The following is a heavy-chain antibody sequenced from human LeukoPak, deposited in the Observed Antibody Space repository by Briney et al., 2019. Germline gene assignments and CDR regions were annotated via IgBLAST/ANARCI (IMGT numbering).Heavy chain of an antibody. J-gene: IGHJ4*02. CDR2: IYYSGST. Sequence: KASETLSLTCTVSGGSISSYCWSWIRQPPGKGLEWIGYIYYSGSTNYNPSLKSRVTISVDTSKNQFSLKLSSVTAADTAVYYCARDDYGEGYFDYWGQGTLVTVSS. CDR3: ARDDYGEGYFDY. D-gene: IGHD4-17*01. V-gene: IGHV4-59*01. CDR1: GGSISSYC.